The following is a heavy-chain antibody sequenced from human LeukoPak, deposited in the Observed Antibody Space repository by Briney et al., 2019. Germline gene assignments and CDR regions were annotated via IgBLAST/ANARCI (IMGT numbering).Heavy chain of an antibody. Sequence: SGTLSLTCAVSGGSIFSSNWWSWVRQPPGKGLEWIGQIFHSGSTSYSPSLKSRVTISVDTSKNHFSLKLSSVTAADTAVYYCARDVYYYDSSHSRAFDIWGQGTMVTVSS. D-gene: IGHD3-22*01. J-gene: IGHJ3*02. CDR3: ARDVYYYDSSHSRAFDI. CDR2: IFHSGST. CDR1: GGSIFSSNW. V-gene: IGHV4-4*02.